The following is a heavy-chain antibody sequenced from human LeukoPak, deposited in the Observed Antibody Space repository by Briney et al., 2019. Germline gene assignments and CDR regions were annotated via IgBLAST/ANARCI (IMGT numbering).Heavy chain of an antibody. Sequence: GASVKVSCKASGYTFTSYYMHWVRQAPGQGLEWMGIINPSGGSTSYAQKFQGRVTMTRDTSTSTVYMELSSLRSEDTAVYYCARGILNSYGFTNWFDPWGQGTLVTVSS. CDR3: ARGILNSYGFTNWFDP. J-gene: IGHJ5*02. D-gene: IGHD5-18*01. CDR1: GYTFTSYY. V-gene: IGHV1-46*01. CDR2: INPSGGST.